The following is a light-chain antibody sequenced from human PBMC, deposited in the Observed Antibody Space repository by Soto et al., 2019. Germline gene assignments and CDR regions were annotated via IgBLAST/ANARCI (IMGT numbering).Light chain of an antibody. CDR1: QSVGSN. CDR2: GAS. Sequence: EIVLTQSPGTLSLSPGERATLSCRASQSVGSNLAWYQQKPGQAPRLLIYGASTRATGIPDRFSGSGSGTEFTLTISSLQSEDFADYYCQQYQNWPLITFGQGTRLEI. CDR3: QQYQNWPLIT. V-gene: IGKV3-15*01. J-gene: IGKJ5*01.